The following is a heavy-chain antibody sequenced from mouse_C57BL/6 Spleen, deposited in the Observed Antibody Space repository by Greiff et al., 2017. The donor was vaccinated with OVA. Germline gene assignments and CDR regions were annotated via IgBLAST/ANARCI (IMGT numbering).Heavy chain of an antibody. CDR2: ISDGGSYT. Sequence: EVKLVESGGGLVKPGGSLKLSCAASGFTFSSYAMSWVRQTPEKRLEWVATISDGGSYTYYPDNVKGRFTISRDNAKNNLYLQMSHLKSEDTAMYYCARDSVGKDYFDYWGQGTTLTVSS. V-gene: IGHV5-4*01. J-gene: IGHJ2*01. CDR1: GFTFSSYA. CDR3: ARDSVGKDYFDY.